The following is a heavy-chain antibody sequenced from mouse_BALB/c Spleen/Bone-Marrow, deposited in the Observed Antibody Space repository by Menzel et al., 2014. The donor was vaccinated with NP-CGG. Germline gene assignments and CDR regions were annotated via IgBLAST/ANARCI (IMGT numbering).Heavy chain of an antibody. J-gene: IGHJ4*01. V-gene: IGHV1-87*01. CDR2: VYPGDGDT. CDR1: GYTFTSYW. CDR3: ARSEGNYAMDY. Sequence: VQLVESGAELARPGASVKLSCKASGYTFTSYWMQWVKQRPGQGLEWIGAVYPGDGDTRYTQKFKGKATLTADKSSSTAYMQLSSLPSEDSAVYYCARSEGNYAMDYWGQGTSFTVSS.